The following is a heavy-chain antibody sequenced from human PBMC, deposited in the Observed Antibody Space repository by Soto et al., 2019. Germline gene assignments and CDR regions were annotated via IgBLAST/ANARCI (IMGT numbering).Heavy chain of an antibody. CDR1: GFTFSNYW. Sequence: EVQLVESGGGLVQPGGSLRLSCAASGFTFSNYWLYWVRQAPGKGLVWVSRTNSDGSTSSYADSVTGRFTISRDNAKTPLYLQINSLRTEEPAVYYCARGDWVGGSCYTLAGSFYYYMDVWGKGTTVTVFS. J-gene: IGHJ6*03. CDR2: TNSDGSTS. V-gene: IGHV3-74*01. CDR3: ARGDWVGGSCYTLAGSFYYYMDV. D-gene: IGHD2-15*01.